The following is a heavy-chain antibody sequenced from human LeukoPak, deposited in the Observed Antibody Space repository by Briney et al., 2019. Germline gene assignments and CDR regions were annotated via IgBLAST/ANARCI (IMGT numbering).Heavy chain of an antibody. CDR2: ISRRGDTT. V-gene: IGHV3-23*01. Sequence: PGGSLRLSCGASGFTFSNYAMNWLRQVPGKGLEWLSGISRRGDTTYYTDSVKGRFTISRDNSNNTLYLQMNTLRADDTAVYYCSKATGPNSFRYIEYWGQGTLVTVSS. CDR3: SKATGPNSFRYIEY. CDR1: GFTFSNYA. J-gene: IGHJ4*02. D-gene: IGHD3-9*01.